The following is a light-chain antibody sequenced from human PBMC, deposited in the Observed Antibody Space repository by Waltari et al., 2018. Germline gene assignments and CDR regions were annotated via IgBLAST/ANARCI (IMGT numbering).Light chain of an antibody. Sequence: QLVLTQSPSASASLGASAKLTCTLSSGHSSNIIAWLQQRPERGPRYLMKVNSDGSHRKGDDIPDRFSGSSSGAERYLTISSLQSEDEADYYCETGGHGTWVFGGGTKLTVL. J-gene: IGLJ3*02. CDR3: ETGGHGTWV. CDR2: VNSDGSH. V-gene: IGLV4-69*01. CDR1: SGHSSNI.